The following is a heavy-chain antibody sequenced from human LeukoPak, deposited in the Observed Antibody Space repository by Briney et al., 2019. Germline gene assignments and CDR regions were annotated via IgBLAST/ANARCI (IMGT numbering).Heavy chain of an antibody. D-gene: IGHD2-15*01. CDR3: ARTSTHWPDTGSH. V-gene: IGHV7-4-1*02. J-gene: IGHJ4*02. CDR2: INTNTGNP. CDR1: GYTFTTYA. Sequence: ASVKVSCKASGYTFTTYAMIWVRQAPGQGLEWMGWINTNTGNPTYAQGFTGRFVFSMDTSVTTAYLQISNLKAEDTAVYYCARTSTHWPDTGSHWGQGTLVTVSS.